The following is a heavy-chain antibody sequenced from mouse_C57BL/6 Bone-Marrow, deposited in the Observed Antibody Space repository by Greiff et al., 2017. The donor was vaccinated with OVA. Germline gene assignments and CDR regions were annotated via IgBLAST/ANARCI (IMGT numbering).Heavy chain of an antibody. J-gene: IGHJ2*01. CDR1: GFTFSDYY. Sequence: EVQLVESGGGLVQPGGSLKLSCAASGFTFSDYYMYWVRQTPEKRLEWVAYISNGGGSTYYPDTVKGRVTFSIDNAKNTLYLQMGRLKSEDTAMYYCARQVYYGNCFDYWGQGTTLTVSS. V-gene: IGHV5-12*01. CDR3: ARQVYYGNCFDY. CDR2: ISNGGGST. D-gene: IGHD2-1*01.